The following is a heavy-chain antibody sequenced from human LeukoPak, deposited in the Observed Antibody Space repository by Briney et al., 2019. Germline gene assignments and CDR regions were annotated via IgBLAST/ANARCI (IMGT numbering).Heavy chain of an antibody. CDR3: GSSSGRNNWFDP. J-gene: IGHJ5*02. Sequence: PGRSLRLSCAASGLTFRSYGMHWVRQAPGKGLEWVAVIWHDGSNKYYADSVKGRFTISRDNSKNTLYLQMDSLRAEDTAVYYCGSSSGRNNWFDPWGQGTLVIVSS. CDR1: GLTFRSYG. CDR2: IWHDGSNK. V-gene: IGHV3-33*01. D-gene: IGHD6-6*01.